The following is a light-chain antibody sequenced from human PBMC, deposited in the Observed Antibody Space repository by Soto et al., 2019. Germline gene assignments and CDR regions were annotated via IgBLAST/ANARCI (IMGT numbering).Light chain of an antibody. Sequence: DIQMTQSPSSLSASVGDTVTITCRASQNIDMYLNWYQQKPGKAPRVLISGASNLQSGVPSRFSGSGSGTDFTLTISSLQSEDFASYLCQHTFNSPPWTFGQGTKVDSK. CDR2: GAS. CDR1: QNIDMY. J-gene: IGKJ1*01. CDR3: QHTFNSPPWT. V-gene: IGKV1-39*01.